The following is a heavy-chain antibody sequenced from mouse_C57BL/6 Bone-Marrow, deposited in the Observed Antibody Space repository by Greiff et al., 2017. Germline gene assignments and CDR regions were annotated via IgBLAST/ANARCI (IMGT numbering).Heavy chain of an antibody. CDR1: GDSITSGY. CDR3: ARWGNGYYFDY. J-gene: IGHJ2*01. V-gene: IGHV3-8*02. Sequence: EVMLVESGPSLVEPSQTLSLTCSVTGDSITSGYWNWIRKFPGNKLEYMGYISYTGSTYYNPSLKIRISITRDTSKNQYYLQLNSVTTEDTATYYCARWGNGYYFDYWGQGTTLTVSS. D-gene: IGHD2-2*01. CDR2: ISYTGST.